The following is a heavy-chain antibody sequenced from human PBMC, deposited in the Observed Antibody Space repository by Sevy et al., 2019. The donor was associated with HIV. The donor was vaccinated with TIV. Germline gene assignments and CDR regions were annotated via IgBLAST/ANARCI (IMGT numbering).Heavy chain of an antibody. CDR2: IRSKANSYAT. Sequence: GGSLRLSCAASGFTFSGSAMHWVRQASGKGLEWVGRIRSKANSYATAYAASGKGRFTISRDDSKNTAYLQMNSLKTEDTAVYYCTRLGYYDSSGYYNYWGQGTLVTVSS. D-gene: IGHD3-22*01. J-gene: IGHJ4*02. CDR1: GFTFSGSA. V-gene: IGHV3-73*01. CDR3: TRLGYYDSSGYYNY.